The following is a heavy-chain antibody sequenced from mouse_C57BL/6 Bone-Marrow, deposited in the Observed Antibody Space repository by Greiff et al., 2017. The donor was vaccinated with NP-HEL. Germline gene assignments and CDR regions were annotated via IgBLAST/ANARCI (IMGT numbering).Heavy chain of an antibody. CDR1: GYTFTSYN. V-gene: IGHV1-12*01. D-gene: IGHD2-3*01. Sequence: QVQLKQSGAELVRPGASVKMSCKASGYTFTSYNMHWVKQTPIQGLEWIGAIYPGNGDTSYNQKFKGKATLTVDKSSSTAYMQLSSLTSEDSAVYFCARRGWLLSFAYWGQGTLVTVSA. J-gene: IGHJ3*01. CDR2: IYPGNGDT. CDR3: ARRGWLLSFAY.